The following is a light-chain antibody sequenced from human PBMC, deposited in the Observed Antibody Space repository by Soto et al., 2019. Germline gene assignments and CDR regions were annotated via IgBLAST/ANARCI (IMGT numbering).Light chain of an antibody. CDR2: AAS. Sequence: AIQMTQSPSSLSAAVGDRVTITCRASQGIRNDLGWYQQRPGKAPKLLIYAASTLQIGVQSRFSGSGSGTDFTLTISSLQPEDFATYYCLQDYNYPWTFGQGTKVEIK. CDR1: QGIRND. J-gene: IGKJ1*01. V-gene: IGKV1-6*01. CDR3: LQDYNYPWT.